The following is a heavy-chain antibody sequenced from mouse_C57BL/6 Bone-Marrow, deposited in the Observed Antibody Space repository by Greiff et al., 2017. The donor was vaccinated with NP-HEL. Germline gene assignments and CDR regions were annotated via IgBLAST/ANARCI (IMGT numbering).Heavy chain of an antibody. J-gene: IGHJ2*01. CDR1: GYTFTDYE. V-gene: IGHV1-15*01. Sequence: LVESGAELVRPGASVTLSCKASGYTFTDYEMHWVKQTPVHGLEWIGAIDPETGGTAYNQKFKGKAILTADKSSSTAYMELRSLTSEDSAVYYCTRNYDYDYWGQGTTLTVSS. D-gene: IGHD2-4*01. CDR3: TRNYDYDY. CDR2: IDPETGGT.